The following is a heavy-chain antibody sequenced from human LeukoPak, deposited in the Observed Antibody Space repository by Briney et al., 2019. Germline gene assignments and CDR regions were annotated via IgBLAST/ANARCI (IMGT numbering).Heavy chain of an antibody. D-gene: IGHD1-14*01. Sequence: ASVKVSCKASGYTFTSYDINWVRQATGQGLEWMGWMNPNSGNTGYAQKFQGRVTMTRNTSISTAYMELSSLRSEDTAVYYCALRPHVTTNWYFDLWGRGTLVTVSS. J-gene: IGHJ2*01. CDR2: MNPNSGNT. CDR3: ALRPHVTTNWYFDL. CDR1: GYTFTSYD. V-gene: IGHV1-8*01.